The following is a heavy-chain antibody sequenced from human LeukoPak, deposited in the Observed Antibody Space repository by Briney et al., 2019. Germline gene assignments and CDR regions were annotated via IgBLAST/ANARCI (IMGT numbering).Heavy chain of an antibody. CDR3: ARDQYLGAFDI. D-gene: IGHD2/OR15-2a*01. CDR2: INPNSGGT. Sequence: ASVKVSCKASGGTFSSYAISWVRQAPGQGLEWMGWINPNSGGTNYAQKFQGRVTTTRDTSISTAYMELSRLRSDDTAVYYCARDQYLGAFDIWGQGTMVTVSS. V-gene: IGHV1-2*02. J-gene: IGHJ3*02. CDR1: GGTFSSYA.